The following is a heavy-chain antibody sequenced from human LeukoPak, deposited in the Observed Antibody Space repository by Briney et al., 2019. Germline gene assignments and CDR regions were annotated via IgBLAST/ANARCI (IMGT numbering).Heavy chain of an antibody. CDR1: GGSISSSSYY. Sequence: SETLSLTCTVSGGSISSSSYYWGWIRQPPGKGLEWIGSIYYSGSTYYNPSLKSRVTISVDTSKNQFSLKLSSVTAADTAVYYCATQTPPTAYYYYYGMDVWGQGTTVTVSS. CDR2: IYYSGST. V-gene: IGHV4-39*01. CDR3: ATQTPPTAYYYYYGMDV. J-gene: IGHJ6*02. D-gene: IGHD4-23*01.